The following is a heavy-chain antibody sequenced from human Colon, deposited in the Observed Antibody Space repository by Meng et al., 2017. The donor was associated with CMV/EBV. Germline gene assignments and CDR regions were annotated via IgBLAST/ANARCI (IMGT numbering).Heavy chain of an antibody. CDR2: IVPILNSP. CDR3: ARNLGQNWNFEALDY. CDR1: GGTFTTYT. V-gene: IGHV1-69*02. Sequence: SVKVSCKASGGTFTTYTITWVRQAPGQGLEWMGRIVPILNSPSYAQNVQGRLSITADKATNTAYMELSSLRANDTAVYYCARNLGQNWNFEALDYWGQGTLVTVSS. D-gene: IGHD1-7*01. J-gene: IGHJ4*02.